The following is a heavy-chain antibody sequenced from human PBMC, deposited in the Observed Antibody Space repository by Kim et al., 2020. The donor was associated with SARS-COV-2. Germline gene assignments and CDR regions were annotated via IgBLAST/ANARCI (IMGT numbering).Heavy chain of an antibody. Sequence: GGSLRLSCAASGFTVSSNYMSWVRQAPGKGLEWVSVIYSGGSTYYADSVKGRFTISRDNSKNTLYLQMNSLRAEDTAVYYCARGGLWFGELLFSSYYYYGMDVWGQGTTVTVSS. CDR2: IYSGGST. CDR1: GFTVSSNY. J-gene: IGHJ6*02. V-gene: IGHV3-66*01. CDR3: ARGGLWFGELLFSSYYYYGMDV. D-gene: IGHD3-10*01.